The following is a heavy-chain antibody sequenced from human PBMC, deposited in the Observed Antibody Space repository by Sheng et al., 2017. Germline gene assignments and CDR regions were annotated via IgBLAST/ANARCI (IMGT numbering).Heavy chain of an antibody. CDR1: GFTFSNYW. D-gene: IGHD6-13*01. J-gene: IGHJ2*01. V-gene: IGHV3-7*01. CDR3: ARSGSSWPHWDLNYWY. CDR2: MKGDGSET. Sequence: EVQLVESGGGLVQPGGSLRLSCVGSGFTFSNYWMNWVRQAPGKGLEWVGNMKGDGSETYYVDSVRGRFTISRENAKSSLHLQMDNLKVEDTAVYYCARSGSSWPHWDLNYWY.